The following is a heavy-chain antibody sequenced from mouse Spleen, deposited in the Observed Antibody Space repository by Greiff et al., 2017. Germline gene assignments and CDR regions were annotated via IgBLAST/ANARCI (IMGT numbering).Heavy chain of an antibody. D-gene: IGHD1-2*01. V-gene: IGHV5-9-3*01. CDR3: ARHATATSYFDV. CDR1: GFTFSSYA. Sequence: EVNVVESGGGLVKPGGSLKLSCAASGFTFSSYAMSWVRQTPEKRLEWVATISSGGSYTYYPDSVKGRFTISRDNAKNTLYLQMSSLRSEDTAMYYCARHATATSYFDVWGAGTTVTVSS. J-gene: IGHJ1*01. CDR2: ISSGGSYT.